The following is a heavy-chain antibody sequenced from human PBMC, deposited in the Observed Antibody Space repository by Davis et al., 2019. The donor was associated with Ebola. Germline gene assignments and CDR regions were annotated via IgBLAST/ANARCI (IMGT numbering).Heavy chain of an antibody. V-gene: IGHV4-59*01. Sequence: MPGGSLRLSCTVSGGSIDSYYWSWIRQPPGKGLEWIGYIYYSGSTNYNPSLKSRVTISVDRSKNQFSLRLSSVTAADTAVYYCARLIVDSNGFYLGYFDSWGQGTLVTVSS. CDR2: IYYSGST. CDR1: GGSIDSYY. D-gene: IGHD3-22*01. J-gene: IGHJ4*02. CDR3: ARLIVDSNGFYLGYFDS.